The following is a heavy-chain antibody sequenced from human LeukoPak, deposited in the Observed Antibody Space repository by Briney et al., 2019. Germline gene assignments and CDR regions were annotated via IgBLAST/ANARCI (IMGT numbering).Heavy chain of an antibody. V-gene: IGHV1-2*02. CDR3: ARVVGYGDYPFDY. Sequence: ASVKVSCKASGYTFTGYYMHWVRQAPGQGLEWMGWIYPNSGGTDYAQRFQGRVTMTRDTSISTAYMGLSRLRSDDTAVYYCARVVGYGDYPFDYWGQGTLVTVSS. J-gene: IGHJ4*02. CDR2: IYPNSGGT. CDR1: GYTFTGYY. D-gene: IGHD4-17*01.